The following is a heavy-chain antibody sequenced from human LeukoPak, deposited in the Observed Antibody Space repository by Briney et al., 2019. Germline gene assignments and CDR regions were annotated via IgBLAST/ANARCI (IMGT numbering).Heavy chain of an antibody. J-gene: IGHJ4*02. CDR1: GFTFSRYW. Sequence: PGGSLRLSCAASGFTFSRYWMSWVRQAPGKGLEWVAVISYDGSNKYYADSVKGRFTISRDNSKNTLYLQMNSLRAEDTAVYYCARSDGYKDPIDYWGQGTLVTVSS. V-gene: IGHV3-30*03. CDR2: ISYDGSNK. D-gene: IGHD5-24*01. CDR3: ARSDGYKDPIDY.